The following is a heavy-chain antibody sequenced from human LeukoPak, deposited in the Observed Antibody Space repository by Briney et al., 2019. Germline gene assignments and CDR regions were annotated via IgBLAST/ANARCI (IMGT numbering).Heavy chain of an antibody. J-gene: IGHJ3*02. V-gene: IGHV1-18*01. D-gene: IGHD6-13*01. CDR1: GYTFTSYG. CDR3: ARDPHIAAAGHDAFDI. Sequence: ASVKVSCKASGYTFTSYGISWVRQAPGQGLEWIGWISAYSGNTNYAQKLQGRVTMTTDTSTSTAYMELRSLRSDDTAVYYCARDPHIAAAGHDAFDIWGQGTMVTVSS. CDR2: ISAYSGNT.